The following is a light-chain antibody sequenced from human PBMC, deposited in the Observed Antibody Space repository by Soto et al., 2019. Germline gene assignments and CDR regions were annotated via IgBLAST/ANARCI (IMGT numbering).Light chain of an antibody. CDR3: QQRSNWQIT. CDR1: QSFSGNY. CDR2: GSY. Sequence: MVWTQSPGALSLSPGERGTLACRASQSFSGNYLTWYQHKPGQAPRLLIYGSYHRATGIPDRFSGSGSGTDFTLTISSLEPEDFAVYYCQQRSNWQITFGQGTRLEIK. V-gene: IGKV3D-20*02. J-gene: IGKJ5*01.